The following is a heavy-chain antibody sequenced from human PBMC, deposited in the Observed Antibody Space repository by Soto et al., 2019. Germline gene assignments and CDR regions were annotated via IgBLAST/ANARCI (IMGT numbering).Heavy chain of an antibody. J-gene: IGHJ6*01. Sequence: EVQLVESGGGLVQPGGSRRLSCEASGFTFSRYWMTWVRQAPGKGLEWVANIKQDESQKYYVDSVKGRFTISRDNARNSLYPQMKSLRAEDTAIYYCAKSWGYGMDVWGQGTTVTVSS. CDR2: IKQDESQK. D-gene: IGHD3-16*01. CDR3: AKSWGYGMDV. CDR1: GFTFSRYW. V-gene: IGHV3-7*03.